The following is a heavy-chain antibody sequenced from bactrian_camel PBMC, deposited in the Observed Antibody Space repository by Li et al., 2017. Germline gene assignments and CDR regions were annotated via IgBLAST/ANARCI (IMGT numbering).Heavy chain of an antibody. CDR1: GFTFSTYY. CDR2: IYTGGGST. CDR3: AKRLPGPASFNG. J-gene: IGHJ4*01. Sequence: HVQLVESGGGSVQPGGSLRLSCAASGFTFSTYYMSWVRQAPGKGLEWVSSIYTGGGSTYYADSVKGRFTASKDNAKNTLYLQLDSLNTEDTAMYYCAKRLPGPASFNGWGQGTQVTVS. V-gene: IGHV3-2*01. D-gene: IGHD6*01.